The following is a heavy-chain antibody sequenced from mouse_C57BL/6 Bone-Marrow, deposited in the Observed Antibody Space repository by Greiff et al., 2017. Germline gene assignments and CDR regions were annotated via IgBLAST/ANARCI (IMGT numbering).Heavy chain of an antibody. D-gene: IGHD2-12*01. V-gene: IGHV5-17*01. CDR3: AMRHSYYPYYFDY. CDR2: ISSGSSTI. CDR1: GFTFSDYG. J-gene: IGHJ2*01. Sequence: EVQVVESGGGLVKPGGSLKLSCAASGFTFSDYGMHWVRQAPEKGLEWVAYISSGSSTIYYADTVKGRFTISRDNAKNTLFLQLTSLRSEDSAMYYCAMRHSYYPYYFDYWGQGTTLTVSS.